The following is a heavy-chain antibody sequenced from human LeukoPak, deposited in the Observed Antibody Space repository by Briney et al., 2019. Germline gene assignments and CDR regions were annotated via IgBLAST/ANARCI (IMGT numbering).Heavy chain of an antibody. D-gene: IGHD6-6*01. V-gene: IGHV1-18*01. CDR3: ATALREYSSSPLDY. CDR1: GYTFTSYG. Sequence: ASVKVSCKASGYTFTSYGISWVRQAPGQGLEWMGWISAYNGNTNYAQKLQGRVTMTTDTSTSTAYMELRSLRSDDTAVYYCATALREYSSSPLDYWGQGTLVTVSS. CDR2: ISAYNGNT. J-gene: IGHJ4*02.